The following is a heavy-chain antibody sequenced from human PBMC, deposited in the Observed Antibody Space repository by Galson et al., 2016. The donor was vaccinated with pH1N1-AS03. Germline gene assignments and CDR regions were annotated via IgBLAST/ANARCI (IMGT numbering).Heavy chain of an antibody. CDR2: IYPDTGGT. D-gene: IGHD5-12*01. J-gene: IGHJ4*02. CDR3: ARDPNWGNDYRVGS. Sequence: SVKVSCKASGYTFTSYNVHWVRQAPGQGLEWLGWIYPDTGGTNYAPKVEGRVSVTRDSSINTAFLEVRSLRSDDSAVYFCARDPNWGNDYRVGSWGQGTLIIVSS. V-gene: IGHV1-2*02. CDR1: GYTFTSYN.